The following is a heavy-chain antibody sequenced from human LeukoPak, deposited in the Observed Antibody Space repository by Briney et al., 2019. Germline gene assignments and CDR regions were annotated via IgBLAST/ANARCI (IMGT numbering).Heavy chain of an antibody. Sequence: PGGSLRLSCATSGFTFTNFAMNWVRQAPGKGLEWVSAISGNGANTYYADSVKGRFTISRDNSKNTLYLQMNSLRAEDTAVYYCAKESSSPGVFDYWGQGTLVTVSS. CDR2: ISGNGANT. CDR3: AKESSSPGVFDY. CDR1: GFTFTNFA. D-gene: IGHD6-13*01. J-gene: IGHJ4*02. V-gene: IGHV3-23*01.